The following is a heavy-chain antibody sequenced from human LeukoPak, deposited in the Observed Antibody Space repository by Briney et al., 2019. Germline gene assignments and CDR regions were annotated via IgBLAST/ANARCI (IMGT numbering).Heavy chain of an antibody. CDR2: IYYSGGS. CDR3: VRVGYAYGPVGNWFDP. V-gene: IGHV4-39*01. D-gene: IGHD5-18*01. CDR1: GGSISSSDYY. J-gene: IGHJ5*02. Sequence: SETLSLTCTVSGGSISSSDYYWGWVRQPPGKGLEWIGNIYYSGGSYSSPSLESRVIISSDTSKNQFSVKLTSVTAADTAVYYCVRVGYAYGPVGNWFDPWGQGVLVTVSS.